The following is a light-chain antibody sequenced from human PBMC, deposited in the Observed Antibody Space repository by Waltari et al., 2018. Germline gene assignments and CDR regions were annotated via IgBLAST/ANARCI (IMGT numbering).Light chain of an antibody. V-gene: IGLV1-44*01. CDR1: RSNIGSNT. CDR2: LDE. J-gene: IGLJ2*01. Sequence: QSVLTQPPSTSGTPGERVTISCSGGRSNIGSNTVDWYKQVPGTPPQLLISLDEQQTSGVPDVLSASKSGTSASLAISGLQSGDEADYYCSTWDDSLNDVLFGGGTRVTVL. CDR3: STWDDSLNDVL.